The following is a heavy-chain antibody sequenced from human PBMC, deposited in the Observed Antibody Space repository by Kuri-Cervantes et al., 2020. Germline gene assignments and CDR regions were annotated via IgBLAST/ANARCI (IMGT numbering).Heavy chain of an antibody. J-gene: IGHJ5*02. D-gene: IGHD3-16*02. CDR2: FDPEDGET. Sequence: ASVKVSCKASGYTFTSYDINWVRQAPGKGLEWMGGFDPEDGETIYAQKFQGRVTMTEDTSTDTAYMELSSLRSEDTAVYYCATGPTSYVWGSYRYGWFDPWGQGTLVTVSS. V-gene: IGHV1-24*01. CDR1: GYTFTSYD. CDR3: ATGPTSYVWGSYRYGWFDP.